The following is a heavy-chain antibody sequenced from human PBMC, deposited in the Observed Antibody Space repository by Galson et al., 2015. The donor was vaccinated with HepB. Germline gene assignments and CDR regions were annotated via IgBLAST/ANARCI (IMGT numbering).Heavy chain of an antibody. J-gene: IGHJ4*02. CDR2: ISSSSSYI. V-gene: IGHV3-21*01. D-gene: IGHD6-13*01. Sequence: SLRLSCAASGFTFSSYSMNWVRQAPGKGLEWVSSISSSSSYIYYADSVKGRFTISRDNAKNSLYLQMNSLRAEDTAVYYCAGIAAAGTDYWGQGTLVTVSS. CDR1: GFTFSSYS. CDR3: AGIAAAGTDY.